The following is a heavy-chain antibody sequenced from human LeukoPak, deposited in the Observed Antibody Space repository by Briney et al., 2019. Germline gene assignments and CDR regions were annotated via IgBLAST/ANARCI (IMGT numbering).Heavy chain of an antibody. CDR2: IYSGGST. Sequence: GGSLRLSCAASGFTVSSNYMSWVRRAPGKGLEGVSVIYSGGSTYYADSVKGRFTISRDNSKNTLYLQMNSLRAEDTAVYYCARGRAAAAPFDYWGQGTLVTVSS. CDR1: GFTVSSNY. CDR3: ARGRAAAAPFDY. V-gene: IGHV3-53*01. D-gene: IGHD6-13*01. J-gene: IGHJ4*02.